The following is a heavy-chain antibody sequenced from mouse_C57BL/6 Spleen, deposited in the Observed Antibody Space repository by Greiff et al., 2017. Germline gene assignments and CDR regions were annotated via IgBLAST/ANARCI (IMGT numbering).Heavy chain of an antibody. CDR3: ARGSPPDY. D-gene: IGHD1-1*01. V-gene: IGHV1-42*01. Sequence: EVQLVESGPELVKPGASVKISCKASGYSFTGYYMNWVKQSPEKSLEWIGEINPSTGGTTYNQKFKAKATLTVDKSSSTAYMQLKSLTSEDSAVYYCARGSPPDYWGQGTTLTVSS. CDR1: GYSFTGYY. J-gene: IGHJ2*01. CDR2: INPSTGGT.